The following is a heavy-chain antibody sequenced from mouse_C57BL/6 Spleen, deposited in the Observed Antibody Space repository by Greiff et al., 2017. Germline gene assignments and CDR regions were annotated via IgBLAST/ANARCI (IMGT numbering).Heavy chain of an antibody. D-gene: IGHD1-1*01. V-gene: IGHV5-16*01. CDR3: ARDEGTVVAPGAMDY. Sequence: EVQRVESEGGLVQPGRSMKLSCTASGFTFSDYYMAWVRQVPEKGLEWVANINYDGSSTYYLDSLKSRFIISRDNAKNILYLQMSSLKSEDTATYYCARDEGTVVAPGAMDYWGQGTSVTVSS. CDR2: INYDGSST. J-gene: IGHJ4*01. CDR1: GFTFSDYY.